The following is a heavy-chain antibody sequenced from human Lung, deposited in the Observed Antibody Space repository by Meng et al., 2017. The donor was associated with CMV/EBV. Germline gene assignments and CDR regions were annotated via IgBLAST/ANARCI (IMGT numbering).Heavy chain of an antibody. J-gene: IGHJ4*02. CDR3: ATDVGNPSMFAF. D-gene: IGHD3-3*02. CDR1: GITLNDFA. V-gene: IGHV3-23*05. Sequence: ESLKISCTASGITLNDFALAWVRQAPGGGLEWVSTIDHSGNNKHYAESVKDRFIISRDHSKSTLYLQMTALRAEDTALYYCATDVGNPSMFAFGGQGTLVTVSS. CDR2: IDHSGNNK.